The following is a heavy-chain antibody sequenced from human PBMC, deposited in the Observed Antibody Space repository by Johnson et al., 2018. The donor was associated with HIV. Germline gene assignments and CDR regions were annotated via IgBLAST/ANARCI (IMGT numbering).Heavy chain of an antibody. CDR1: GFSFSSYD. CDR2: ISYDGSNK. D-gene: IGHD2-21*01. V-gene: IGHV3-30-3*01. CDR3: ARDPSLPNVSIAADAFDI. Sequence: QVQLVESGGGVVPPGRSLRVSCGASGFSFSSYDMHWVRQAPGKGLEWVALISYDGSNKYYADSVKGRFTISRDNSKNTRYLQMNSLRAEYTAVYYWARDPSLPNVSIAADAFDIWGQGTMVTVSS. J-gene: IGHJ3*02.